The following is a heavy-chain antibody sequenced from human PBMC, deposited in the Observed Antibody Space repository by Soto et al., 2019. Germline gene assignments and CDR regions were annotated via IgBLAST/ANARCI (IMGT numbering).Heavy chain of an antibody. CDR3: ARVGPAHYYDSSGYYSPLDY. J-gene: IGHJ4*02. V-gene: IGHV1-69*01. D-gene: IGHD3-22*01. CDR2: IIPMFGTA. CDR1: GDTFSSYA. Sequence: QVQLEQSGAEVKKPGSSVKVSCKASGDTFSSYAINWVRQAPGQGLEWMGGIIPMFGTANYAQKFKGRVTITAGESTSTVYMELSSLRSETTAVYSCARVGPAHYYDSSGYYSPLDYWGQGTLVTVSS.